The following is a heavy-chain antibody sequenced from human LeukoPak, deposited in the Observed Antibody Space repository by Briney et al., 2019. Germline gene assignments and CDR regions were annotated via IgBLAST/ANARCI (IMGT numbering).Heavy chain of an antibody. Sequence: ASVKVSCKASGYTFTNYGITWVRQASGQGLEWMGWISAYNGNTNYAQKLQGRVTMTRDTSISTAHMELSRLRSDDTAVYYCARSSWRGFDYWGQGTLVTVSS. J-gene: IGHJ4*02. CDR1: GYTFTNYG. CDR2: ISAYNGNT. CDR3: ARSSWRGFDY. D-gene: IGHD6-13*01. V-gene: IGHV1-18*01.